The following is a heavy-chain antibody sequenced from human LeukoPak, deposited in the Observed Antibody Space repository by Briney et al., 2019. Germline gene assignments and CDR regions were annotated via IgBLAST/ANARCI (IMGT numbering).Heavy chain of an antibody. D-gene: IGHD2-2*01. Sequence: PGGSLRLSCAASGFTVSSNYMSWVRRAPGKGLEWVSVIYSGGSTYYADSVKGRFSISRDNSKNTLYLQMNSLRAEDTALYYCARWYCTSTNCYYDYWGQGTLVTVSS. CDR1: GFTVSSNY. CDR2: IYSGGST. CDR3: ARWYCTSTNCYYDY. V-gene: IGHV3-53*01. J-gene: IGHJ4*02.